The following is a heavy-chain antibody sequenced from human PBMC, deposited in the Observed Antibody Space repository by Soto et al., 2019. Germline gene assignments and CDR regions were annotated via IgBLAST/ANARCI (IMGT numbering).Heavy chain of an antibody. CDR1: GFTVSSNY. CDR2: IYSGGST. V-gene: IGHV3-53*02. J-gene: IGHJ4*02. Sequence: EVQLVETGGGLIQPGGSLRLSCAASGFTVSSNYMSWVRQAPGKGLEWVSVIYSGGSTYYADSVKGRFTISRDNSKNTLYLQMNSLRAEDTAVYYCARGEHADTLWGRGPFDYWGQGTLVTVSS. CDR3: ARGEHADTLWGRGPFDY. D-gene: IGHD3-16*01.